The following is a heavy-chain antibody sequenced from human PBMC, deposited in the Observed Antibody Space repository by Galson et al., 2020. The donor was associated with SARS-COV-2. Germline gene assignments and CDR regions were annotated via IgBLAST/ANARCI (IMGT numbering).Heavy chain of an antibody. D-gene: IGHD5-12*01. CDR2: VDWDDYK. CDR1: GFSLNTRGMR. Sequence: SGPTLVKPTQTLTLTCTFSGFSLNTRGMRLSWIRQPPGKALEWLARVDWDDYKFYSTSLKTRLTLSKDTSKNQVVLTMTNMDPVDTATYYCAQILRGYTGYDAGYFESWGQGTLVTVTS. CDR3: AQILRGYTGYDAGYFES. J-gene: IGHJ4*02. V-gene: IGHV2-70*04.